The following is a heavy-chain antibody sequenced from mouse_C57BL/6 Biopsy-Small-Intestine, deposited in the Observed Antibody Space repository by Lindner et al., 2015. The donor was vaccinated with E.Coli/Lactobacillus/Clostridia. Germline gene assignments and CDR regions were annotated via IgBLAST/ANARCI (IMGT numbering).Heavy chain of an antibody. J-gene: IGHJ2*01. Sequence: VQLQESGGGLVQPKGSLKLSCAASGFSFNTYAMNVGPPGSKVKGWKWVARIRSKSNNYATYYADSVKDRFTISRDDSESMLYLQMNNLKTEDTAMYYCVREYDYYDYWGQGTTLTVSS. CDR2: IRSKSNNYAT. CDR1: GFSFNTYA. V-gene: IGHV10-1*01. CDR3: VREYDYYDY. D-gene: IGHD2-10*02.